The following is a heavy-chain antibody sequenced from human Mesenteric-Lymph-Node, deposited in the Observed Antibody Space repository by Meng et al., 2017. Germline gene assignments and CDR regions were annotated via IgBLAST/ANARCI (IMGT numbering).Heavy chain of an antibody. V-gene: IGHV4-34*01. CDR1: GVSFSGYY. Sequence: QVQLQQWGAGLLKPSETLSLTCAVHGVSFSGYYWSWIRQHPGKGLEWIGEINHSGSTNYNPSLKSRVTISVDTSKNQFSLKLSSVTAADTAVYYCARGGGNSWYIDYWGQGTLVTVSS. CDR2: INHSGST. CDR3: ARGGGNSWYIDY. J-gene: IGHJ4*02. D-gene: IGHD6-13*01.